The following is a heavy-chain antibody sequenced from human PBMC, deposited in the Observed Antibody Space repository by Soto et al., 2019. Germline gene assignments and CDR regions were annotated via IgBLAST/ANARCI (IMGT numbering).Heavy chain of an antibody. V-gene: IGHV3-30*18. J-gene: IGHJ5*02. CDR2: ISYDGSNK. Sequence: GALTISWAGSGLNFNSVGLPRVRPAPGKGLEWGAVISYDGSNKNFGGSVKGRFTIPRDNSKNTLYLQMKSLRAEDTALYYCAKQKSPRYCSSTSCNGPFDPWGPGTRVTDSS. CDR3: AKQKSPRYCSSTSCNGPFDP. D-gene: IGHD2-2*01. CDR1: GLNFNSVG.